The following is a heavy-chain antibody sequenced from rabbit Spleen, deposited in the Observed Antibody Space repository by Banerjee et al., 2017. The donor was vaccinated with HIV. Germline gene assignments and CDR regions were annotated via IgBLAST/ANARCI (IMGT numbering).Heavy chain of an antibody. D-gene: IGHD4-1*01. CDR2: GYSGSSGDT. Sequence: QSLEESGGDLVKPGASLTLTCTASGFSFSSSDYMCWVRQAPGKGLEWISCGYSGSSGDTYYASWAKGRFTISKTSSTTVTLQMTSLTAADTATYFCARETSSGWGIVSFYFSLWGQGTLVTVS. V-gene: IGHV1S40*01. CDR1: GFSFSSSDY. J-gene: IGHJ4*01. CDR3: ARETSSGWGIVSFYFSL.